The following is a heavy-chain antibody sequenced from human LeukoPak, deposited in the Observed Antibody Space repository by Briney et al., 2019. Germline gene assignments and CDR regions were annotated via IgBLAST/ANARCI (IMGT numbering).Heavy chain of an antibody. CDR2: INHSGST. J-gene: IGHJ3*02. V-gene: IGHV4-34*01. CDR1: GGSFSGYY. Sequence: SETLSLTCAVYGGSFSGYYWSWIRQPPGKGLEWIGEINHSGSTNYNPSLKSRVTISVDTSKNQFSLKLSSVTAADTAVYYCAREGGEQLVAVSRGAFDIWGQGTMVTVSS. D-gene: IGHD6-6*01. CDR3: AREGGEQLVAVSRGAFDI.